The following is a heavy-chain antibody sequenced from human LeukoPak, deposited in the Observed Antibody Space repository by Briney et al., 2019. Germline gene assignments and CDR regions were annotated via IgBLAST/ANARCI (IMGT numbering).Heavy chain of an antibody. Sequence: PGGSLRLSCAASGFTFSCYWMNWVRQAPGKGLEWVANIKQDGSEKYYVDSAKGRFTMSRDTAKNSLYLQMISLRAEDTAVYYCARDRSTNKGWLHLRGIFDSWGQGTLVTVSS. CDR3: ARDRSTNKGWLHLRGIFDS. V-gene: IGHV3-7*01. CDR1: GFTFSCYW. J-gene: IGHJ4*02. CDR2: IKQDGSEK. D-gene: IGHD5-24*01.